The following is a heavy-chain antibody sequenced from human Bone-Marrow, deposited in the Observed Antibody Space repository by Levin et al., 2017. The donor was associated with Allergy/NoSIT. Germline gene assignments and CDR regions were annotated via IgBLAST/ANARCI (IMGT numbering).Heavy chain of an antibody. CDR2: ITSDSTGT. V-gene: IGHV3-23*01. CDR1: GFRFNSHA. CDR3: AIAGTSSPNFDY. Sequence: GESLKISCAASGFRFNSHALSWVRQAPGKGLEWVSAITSDSTGTYYADSVKGRFSVSRDNSKNTLSLQMNSLRAEDTALYYCAIAGTSSPNFDYWGQGTLVTVSS. J-gene: IGHJ4*02.